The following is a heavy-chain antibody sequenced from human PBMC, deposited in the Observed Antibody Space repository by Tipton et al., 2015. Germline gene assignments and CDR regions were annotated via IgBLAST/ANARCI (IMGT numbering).Heavy chain of an antibody. CDR2: ISHSGNT. CDR1: AYSISSDYY. J-gene: IGHJ4*02. D-gene: IGHD3-9*01. Sequence: TLSLTCAVSAYSISSDYYWGWIRQPPGKGLEWIGSISHSGNTYYNPSLKSRVTMSRDTSKNQFSLKLTSGTAADTAVYYCACQDYDSLTRDYQTVDYWGQGTLVTVSS. CDR3: ACQDYDSLTRDYQTVDY. V-gene: IGHV4-38-2*01.